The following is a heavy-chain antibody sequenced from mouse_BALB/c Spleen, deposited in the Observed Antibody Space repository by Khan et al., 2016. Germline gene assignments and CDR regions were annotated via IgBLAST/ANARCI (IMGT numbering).Heavy chain of an antibody. CDR1: GFSLTTYV. CDR2: IWRGGNT. CDR3: ANWDYDDSDGAWFAY. J-gene: IGHJ3*01. D-gene: IGHD4-1*01. V-gene: IGHV2-5-1*01. Sequence: QVQLKQSGPSLVQPSQSLSITCTVSGFSLTTYVVHWVRQSPGKGLEWLGVIWRGGNTDYNAAFMSRLRITKDNSKSQVFFKMNSLQADDTARYYCANWDYDDSDGAWFAYWCQGSLVTVSA.